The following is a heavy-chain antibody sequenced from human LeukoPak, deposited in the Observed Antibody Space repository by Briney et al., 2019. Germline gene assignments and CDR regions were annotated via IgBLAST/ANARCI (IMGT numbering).Heavy chain of an antibody. V-gene: IGHV3-9*01. CDR2: ISWNSGSI. CDR1: GFTFDDYA. Sequence: PGGSLRLSCAASGFTFDDYAMHWVRQAPGKGLEWVSGISWNSGSIGYVDSVKGRFTISRDNAKNSLYLQMNSLRAEDTALYYCAKAASYYGSGSYYNMGYYYYMDVWGKGTTVTISS. J-gene: IGHJ6*03. D-gene: IGHD3-10*01. CDR3: AKAASYYGSGSYYNMGYYYYMDV.